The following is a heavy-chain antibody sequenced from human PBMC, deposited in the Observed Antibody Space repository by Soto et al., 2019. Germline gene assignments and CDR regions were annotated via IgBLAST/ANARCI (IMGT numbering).Heavy chain of an antibody. CDR2: TYYNGNA. Sequence: SGTLSLTCNVSGGAIHSSNCYWDWRRQPPGKGLEWIGTTYYNGNAYYNPSLKSRVSMSVDTSKNQFSLKLVSVTAADTAVYYCARHFVAVVIKGWGYWGQGTLVTVS. CDR3: ARHFVAVVIKGWGY. V-gene: IGHV4-39*01. J-gene: IGHJ4*02. CDR1: GGAIHSSNCY. D-gene: IGHD3-10*01.